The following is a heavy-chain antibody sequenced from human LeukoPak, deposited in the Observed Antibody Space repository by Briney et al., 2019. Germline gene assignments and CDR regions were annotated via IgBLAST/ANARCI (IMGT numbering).Heavy chain of an antibody. CDR3: SLNWQCDY. J-gene: IGHJ4*02. Sequence: GGSLRLSCAASGFTFSSYAMSWVRQAPGQGLEWVSAISLSGSNTHYAGSVKGRFTISRDNSKNTLYLQMNSLRAEDTAVYYCSLNWQCDYWGEGTLVTVSS. CDR1: GFTFSSYA. V-gene: IGHV3-23*01. CDR2: ISLSGSNT.